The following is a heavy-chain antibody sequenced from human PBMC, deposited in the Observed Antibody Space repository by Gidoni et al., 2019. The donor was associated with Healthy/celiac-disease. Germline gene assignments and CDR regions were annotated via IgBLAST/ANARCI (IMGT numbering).Heavy chain of an antibody. J-gene: IGHJ4*02. D-gene: IGHD6-19*01. CDR2: ISGSGVST. CDR3: AKGDVRIEWLGSIDY. V-gene: IGHV3-23*01. Sequence: EVQLLESGGGLVQPGGSLRLSCAAAGLTFSSYAMSWVRQAPGKGLEWVSAISGSGVSTYYADSVKGRFTISRDNSKNTLYLQMNSLRAEDTAVYYCAKGDVRIEWLGSIDYWGQGTLVTVSS. CDR1: GLTFSSYA.